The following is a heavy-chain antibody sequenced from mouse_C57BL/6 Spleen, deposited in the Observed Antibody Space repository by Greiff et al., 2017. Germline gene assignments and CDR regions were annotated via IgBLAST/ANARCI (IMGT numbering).Heavy chain of an antibody. CDR3: ARQSGNYGYFDV. V-gene: IGHV5-15*01. D-gene: IGHD1-3*01. CDR1: GFTFSDYG. Sequence: EVQGVESGGGLVQPGGSLKLSCAASGFTFSDYGMAWVRQAPRKGPEWVAFISNLAYSIYYADTVTGRFTISRENAKNTLYLEMSSLRSEDTAMYYCARQSGNYGYFDVWGTGTTVTVSS. CDR2: ISNLAYSI. J-gene: IGHJ1*03.